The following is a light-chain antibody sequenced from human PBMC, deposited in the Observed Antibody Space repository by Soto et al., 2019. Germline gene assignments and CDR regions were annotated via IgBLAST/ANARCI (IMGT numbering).Light chain of an antibody. V-gene: IGLV1-40*01. CDR1: SSNIGAGYD. CDR3: QYYDSSLSARV. CDR2: GNS. J-gene: IGLJ3*02. Sequence: QSVLTQPPSVSVAPGQRVTISCTGSSSNIGAGYDVHWYQQLPGTAPKLHIYGNSNRPSGVPDRFSGSKSGTSASLAIAGLQAEDEAGYYCQYYDSSLSARVFGGGTKLTVL.